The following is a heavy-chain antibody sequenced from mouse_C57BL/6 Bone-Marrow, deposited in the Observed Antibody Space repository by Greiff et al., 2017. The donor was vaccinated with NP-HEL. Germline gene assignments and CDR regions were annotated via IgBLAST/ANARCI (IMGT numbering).Heavy chain of an antibody. CDR2: IYPGNSDT. D-gene: IGHD2-5*01. V-gene: IGHV1-5*01. CDR1: GYTFTSYW. CDR3: TRGSNYHYYFDY. Sequence: EVQLQQSGTVLARPGASVKMSCKTSGYTFTSYWMHWVKQRPGQGLEWIGAIYPGNSDTSYNQKFKGKAKLTAVTSASTAYMELSSLTNEDSAVYYCTRGSNYHYYFDYWGQGTTLTVSS. J-gene: IGHJ2*01.